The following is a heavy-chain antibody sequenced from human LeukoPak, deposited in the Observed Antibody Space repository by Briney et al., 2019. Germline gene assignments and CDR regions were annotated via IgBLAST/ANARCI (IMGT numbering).Heavy chain of an antibody. CDR3: ARDSVAHFYDGMDV. J-gene: IGHJ6*02. Sequence: GGSLRLSCAASGFTFSNYNMDWVRQAPGKGLEWVSSISSSSSYIYYADSVKGRFTISRDNAKNSLYLQMNSLRAEDTAVYYCARDSVAHFYDGMDVWGQGTTVTVSS. CDR1: GFTFSNYN. D-gene: IGHD2/OR15-2a*01. V-gene: IGHV3-21*01. CDR2: ISSSSSYI.